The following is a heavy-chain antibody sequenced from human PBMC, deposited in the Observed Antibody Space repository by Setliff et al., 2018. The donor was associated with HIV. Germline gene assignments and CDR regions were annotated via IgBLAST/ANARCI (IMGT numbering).Heavy chain of an antibody. V-gene: IGHV4-34*01. CDR2: TANT. CDR3: ARAEWIQLWFGAFDI. J-gene: IGHJ3*02. D-gene: IGHD5-18*01. Sequence: TSETLSLTCAVYGGSFSGYHWGWIRQPPGKGLEWIGHTANTDYNPSLKSRVTVSVDTSKNQLSLKLRSVTAADTAVYYCARAEWIQLWFGAFDIWGQGTMVTVSS. CDR1: GGSFSGYH.